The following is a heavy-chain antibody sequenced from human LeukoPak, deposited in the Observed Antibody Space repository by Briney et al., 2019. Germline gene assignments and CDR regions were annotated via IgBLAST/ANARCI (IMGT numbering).Heavy chain of an antibody. V-gene: IGHV3-74*01. CDR1: GFTFSSYW. J-gene: IGHJ4*02. Sequence: GGSLRLSCAASGFTFSSYWMHWVRQAPGKGLVWVSRINSDGSSTSYADSVKGRFTISRDNAKITLYLQMNSLRAEDTAVYYCARAVRDYDFWSGYYYFDYWGQGTLVTVSS. D-gene: IGHD3-3*01. CDR2: INSDGSST. CDR3: ARAVRDYDFWSGYYYFDY.